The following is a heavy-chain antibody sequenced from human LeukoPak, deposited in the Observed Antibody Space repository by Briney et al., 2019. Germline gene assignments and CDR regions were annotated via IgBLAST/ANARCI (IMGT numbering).Heavy chain of an antibody. D-gene: IGHD3-10*01. V-gene: IGHV3-7*01. J-gene: IGHJ4*02. CDR3: ARDGLRGYYGSGSYYKGPFDY. CDR1: GFTFSSYW. CDR2: IKQDGSEK. Sequence: GGSLRLSCAASGFTFSSYWMSWVRQAPGKGLEWVANIKQDGSEKYYVDSVKGRFTISRDNAKNSLYLQMNSLRAEDTAVYYCARDGLRGYYGSGSYYKGPFDYWGQGTLVTVSS.